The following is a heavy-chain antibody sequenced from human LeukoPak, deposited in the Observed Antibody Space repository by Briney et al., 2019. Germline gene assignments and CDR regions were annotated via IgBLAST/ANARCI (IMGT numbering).Heavy chain of an antibody. J-gene: IGHJ4*02. CDR2: IIPILGIA. Sequence: SVKVSCKASGGTFSSYAISWVRQAPGQGLEWMGRIIPILGIANYAQKFQGRVMITADKSTSTAYMELSSLRSEDTAVYYCARLSGGDIVVFDYWGQGTLVTVSS. CDR1: GGTFSSYA. V-gene: IGHV1-69*04. D-gene: IGHD5-12*01. CDR3: ARLSGGDIVVFDY.